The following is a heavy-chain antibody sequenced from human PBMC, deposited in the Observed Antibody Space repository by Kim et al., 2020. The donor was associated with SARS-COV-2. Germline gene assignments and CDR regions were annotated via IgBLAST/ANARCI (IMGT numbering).Heavy chain of an antibody. Sequence: ASVKVSCKASGYTFTSYGISWVRQAPGQGLEWMGWISAYNGNTNYAQKLQGRVTMTTDTSTSTAYMELRSLRSDDTAVYYCARGPEYSSGWYSIFDYYYYGMDVWGQGTTVTVSS. CDR1: GYTFTSYG. V-gene: IGHV1-18*01. J-gene: IGHJ6*02. D-gene: IGHD6-19*01. CDR2: ISAYNGNT. CDR3: ARGPEYSSGWYSIFDYYYYGMDV.